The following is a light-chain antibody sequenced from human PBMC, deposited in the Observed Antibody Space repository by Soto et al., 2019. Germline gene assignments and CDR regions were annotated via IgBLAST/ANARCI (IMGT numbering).Light chain of an antibody. J-gene: IGLJ1*01. CDR1: SSDVGGYNY. V-gene: IGLV2-14*01. Sequence: QSALTQPASVSGSPGQSITISCTGTSSDVGGYNYVSWYQQHPGKAPKLMIYDVSNRPSGVSNRFSGSKSGNTASLTISGLQAVYESDYYCSSYTSSSTPLYVFGPGTQLTVL. CDR3: SSYTSSSTPLYV. CDR2: DVS.